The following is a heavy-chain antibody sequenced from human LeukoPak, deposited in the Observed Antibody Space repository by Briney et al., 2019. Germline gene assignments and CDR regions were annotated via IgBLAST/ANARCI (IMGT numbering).Heavy chain of an antibody. Sequence: SETLSLTCTVSGGSISSSTYYWGWIRQPPGKGLEWIGSIHYSGSTYYNPSLKSRVTMSVDTSKNQFSLKLSSVTAADTAVYYCARGPDDAFDIWGQGTMVTVSS. CDR3: ARGPDDAFDI. CDR2: IHYSGST. V-gene: IGHV4-39*07. CDR1: GGSISSSTYY. J-gene: IGHJ3*02.